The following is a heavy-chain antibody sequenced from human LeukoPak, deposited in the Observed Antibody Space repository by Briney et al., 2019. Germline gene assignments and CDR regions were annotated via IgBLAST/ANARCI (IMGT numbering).Heavy chain of an antibody. CDR2: ISSSSSYI. CDR3: ASSRNTYGDYDEFDY. D-gene: IGHD4-17*01. V-gene: IGHV3-21*01. J-gene: IGHJ4*02. Sequence: GGSLRLSCAASGFTFSTYSMHWVRQAPGKGLEWVSSISSSSSYIYYADSVKGRFTISRDNSKNTLYLQMNSLRAEDTAVYYCASSRNTYGDYDEFDYWGQGTLVTVSS. CDR1: GFTFSTYS.